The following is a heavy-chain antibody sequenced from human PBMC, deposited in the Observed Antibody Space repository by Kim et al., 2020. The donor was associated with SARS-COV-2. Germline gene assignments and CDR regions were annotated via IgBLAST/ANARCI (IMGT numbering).Heavy chain of an antibody. CDR2: ISSSSSYI. D-gene: IGHD2-2*01. CDR1: GFTFSSYS. V-gene: IGHV3-21*01. J-gene: IGHJ4*02. CDR3: ARAQIVVVPAAPPDY. Sequence: GGSLRLSCAASGFTFSSYSMNWVRQAPGKGLEWVSSISSSSSYIYYADSVKGRFTISRDNAKNSLYLQMNSLRAEDTAVYYCARAQIVVVPAAPPDYWGQGTPVTVSS.